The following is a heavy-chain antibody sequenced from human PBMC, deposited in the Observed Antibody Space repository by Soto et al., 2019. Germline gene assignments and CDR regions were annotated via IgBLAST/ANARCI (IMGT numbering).Heavy chain of an antibody. D-gene: IGHD1-26*01. CDR2: FDPEDGET. V-gene: IGHV1-24*01. J-gene: IGHJ6*02. CDR3: ARAGRTLAYYYYGMDV. Sequence: ASVKVSCKVSGYTLTELSMHWVRQAPGKGLEWMGGFDPEDGETIYAQKFQGRVTMTEDTSTDTAYMELSSLRSEDTAVYYCARAGRTLAYYYYGMDVWGQGTTVTVSS. CDR1: GYTLTELS.